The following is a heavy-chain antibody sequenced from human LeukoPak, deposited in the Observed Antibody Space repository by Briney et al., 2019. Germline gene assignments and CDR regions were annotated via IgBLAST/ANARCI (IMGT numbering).Heavy chain of an antibody. Sequence: GGSLRLSCEASGFTFSSYAMSWVRQAPGKGLEWVSAISGSGGSTYYADSVKGRFTISRDNSKNTLYLQMNSLRAEDTAVYYCAKDRSGDFWSGYFDYWGQGTLVTVSS. J-gene: IGHJ4*02. V-gene: IGHV3-23*01. CDR2: ISGSGGST. CDR1: GFTFSSYA. D-gene: IGHD3-3*01. CDR3: AKDRSGDFWSGYFDY.